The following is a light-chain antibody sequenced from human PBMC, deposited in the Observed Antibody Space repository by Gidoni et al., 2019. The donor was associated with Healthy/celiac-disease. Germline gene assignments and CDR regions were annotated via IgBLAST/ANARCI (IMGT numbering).Light chain of an antibody. V-gene: IGKV3-11*01. CDR2: DAS. J-gene: IGKJ4*01. Sequence: EIVLTQSPATLSLSPGERATLSCKASQSVRNYLAWYQQKPGQAPRLLIYDASIRATGIPARFSGSGSGTDFTLTISSLEPEDFAVYYCQQRTSWPRLSFGGGTKVEVK. CDR1: QSVRNY. CDR3: QQRTSWPRLS.